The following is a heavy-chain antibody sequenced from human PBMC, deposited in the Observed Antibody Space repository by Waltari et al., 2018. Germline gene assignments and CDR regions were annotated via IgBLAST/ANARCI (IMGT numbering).Heavy chain of an antibody. CDR2: IKQDGSEK. CDR1: GFSISTYW. V-gene: IGHV3-7*01. Sequence: EVQLVESGGGLVHPGGSLRLSCVVSGFSISTYWMTWVRQAPGKGVGGVASIKQDGSEKHYVDSVKDRFSISRDNAKNSLHLQMSSLKGDDTAVYYCARDRSSQYYWGQGTLVTVSS. CDR3: ARDRSSQYY. J-gene: IGHJ4*02.